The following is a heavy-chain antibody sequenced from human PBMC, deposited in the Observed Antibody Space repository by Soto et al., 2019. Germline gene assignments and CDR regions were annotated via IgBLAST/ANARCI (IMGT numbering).Heavy chain of an antibody. Sequence: QVQLVQSGAEVKKPGSSVKVSCKASGGTFSSYALSWVRQAPGQGLEWMGGIIPIFGTANYAQNFQGRVTITADKSMSKASMELRSLRSEDTAVYYCARDPRVVIAGRLSYYYYGMDVWGQGTTVTVSS. CDR1: GGTFSSYA. D-gene: IGHD6-6*01. CDR2: IIPIFGTA. CDR3: ARDPRVVIAGRLSYYYYGMDV. V-gene: IGHV1-69*06. J-gene: IGHJ6*02.